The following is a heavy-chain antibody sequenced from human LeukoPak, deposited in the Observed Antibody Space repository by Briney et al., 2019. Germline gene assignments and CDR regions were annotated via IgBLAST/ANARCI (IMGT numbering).Heavy chain of an antibody. CDR1: GLPIADFA. D-gene: IGHD3-16*01. CDR3: ARESGKFDH. Sequence: GGSLRLSCVASGLPIADFAMHWVRQAPGKGLEWVSLISGDGVTTFYADSVKGRFSISRDNSKNSLSLEMNSLRTEDTAMYYCARESGKFDHWGQGTLVAVSS. J-gene: IGHJ4*02. V-gene: IGHV3-43*02. CDR2: ISGDGVTT.